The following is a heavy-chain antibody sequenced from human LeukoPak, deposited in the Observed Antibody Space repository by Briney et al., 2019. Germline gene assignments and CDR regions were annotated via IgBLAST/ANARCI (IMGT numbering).Heavy chain of an antibody. Sequence: GGSPRLSCAASGFTFSSYAMSWVRQAPGKGLEWVSAISGSGGSTYYADSVKGRLTIPRDNSKNTLYLQMNSLRAEDTAVYYCAKGRWVTPQYYFDYWDQGTLVTVSS. CDR1: GFTFSSYA. CDR2: ISGSGGST. V-gene: IGHV3-23*01. J-gene: IGHJ4*02. D-gene: IGHD4-23*01. CDR3: AKGRWVTPQYYFDY.